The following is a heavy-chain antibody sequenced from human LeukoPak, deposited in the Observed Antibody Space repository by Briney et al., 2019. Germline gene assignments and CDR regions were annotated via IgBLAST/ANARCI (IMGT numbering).Heavy chain of an antibody. J-gene: IGHJ5*02. CDR3: ARDLPLRFLEWLSKPHNWFDP. CDR1: GYTFTSYD. D-gene: IGHD3-3*01. CDR2: IIAYNGNT. Sequence: GASVKVSCKASGYTFTSYDINWVRQATGQGLEWMGWIIAYNGNTNYAQKLQGRVTMTTDTSTSTAYMELRSLRSDDTAVYYCARDLPLRFLEWLSKPHNWFDPWGQGTQVTVSS. V-gene: IGHV1-18*01.